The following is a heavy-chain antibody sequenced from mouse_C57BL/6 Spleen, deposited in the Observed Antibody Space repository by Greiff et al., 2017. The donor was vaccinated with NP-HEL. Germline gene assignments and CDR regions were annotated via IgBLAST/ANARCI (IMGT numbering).Heavy chain of an antibody. CDR3: ARIYYYGVLDWYFDV. D-gene: IGHD1-1*01. CDR1: GFTFSDYG. Sequence: EVQLVESGGGLVKPGGSLKLSCAASGFTFSDYGMHWVRQAPEKGLEWVAYISSGSSTIYYADTVQGRFTISRETAKTTLFLQMTSLRSDDTAMYYCARIYYYGVLDWYFDVWGTGTTVTVSS. CDR2: ISSGSSTI. V-gene: IGHV5-17*01. J-gene: IGHJ1*03.